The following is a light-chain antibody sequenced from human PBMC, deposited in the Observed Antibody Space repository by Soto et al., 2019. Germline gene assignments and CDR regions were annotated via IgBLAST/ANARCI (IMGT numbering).Light chain of an antibody. J-gene: IGKJ1*01. V-gene: IGKV3-15*01. CDR1: RSISVA. CDR3: QQYNNWPWT. Sequence: EIVMTQSPASLSVSPGGRATLSCRAGRSISVALVWYQQKPGQAPTLLIYVASTRATSFPARFSGSGSGTDFTLTISSLQSEDFAVYSCQQYNNWPWTFGQGTKVDIK. CDR2: VAS.